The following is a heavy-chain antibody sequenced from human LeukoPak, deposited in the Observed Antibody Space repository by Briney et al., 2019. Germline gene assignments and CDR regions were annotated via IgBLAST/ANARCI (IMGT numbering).Heavy chain of an antibody. V-gene: IGHV1-2*02. Sequence: GASVRVSCKASGYTFTGYSIHWRRQAPGQGLEWMGRINPNSGVTKYAQKFQGRVTMTRDTSTTTAYLELTSLRSDDTAVYYCARDSQYQLPPYNWFDPWGQGTLVTVSS. CDR1: GYTFTGYS. CDR3: ARDSQYQLPPYNWFDP. J-gene: IGHJ5*02. D-gene: IGHD4-11*01. CDR2: INPNSGVT.